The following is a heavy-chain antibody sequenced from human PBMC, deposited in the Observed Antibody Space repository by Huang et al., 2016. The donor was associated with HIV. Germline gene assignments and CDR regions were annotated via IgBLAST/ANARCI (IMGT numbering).Heavy chain of an antibody. J-gene: IGHJ4*02. V-gene: IGHV3-48*01. Sequence: EEQLVESGGGLVQPGGSLRLSCAASGFSFSSCNMNWDRQAPGKGLEWLAYISETGSVITYADSVKGRFTVSRDNAKDSLYLQMDSLRAEDTAVYYCARGYSSSWLYNWGQGTLVTVSS. CDR3: ARGYSSSWLYN. CDR1: GFSFSSCN. D-gene: IGHD6-13*01. CDR2: ISETGSVI.